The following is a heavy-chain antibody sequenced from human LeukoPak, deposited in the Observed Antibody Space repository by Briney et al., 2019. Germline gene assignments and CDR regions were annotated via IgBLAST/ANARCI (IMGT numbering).Heavy chain of an antibody. V-gene: IGHV3-21*05. J-gene: IGHJ4*02. CDR2: ISFSSSHI. CDR3: AREGGGGSYLDS. D-gene: IGHD1-26*01. CDR1: GFTFSSYS. Sequence: GGSLRLSCAASGFTFSSYSMNWVRQAPGKGLEWISYISFSSSHIHYADSVKGRFTVYRDDAENSLSLQMNSLRAEDTAIYYCAREGGGGSYLDSWGQGTLVTVSS.